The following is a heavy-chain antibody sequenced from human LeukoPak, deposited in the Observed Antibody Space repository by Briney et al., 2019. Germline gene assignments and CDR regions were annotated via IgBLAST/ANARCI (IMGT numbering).Heavy chain of an antibody. CDR2: ISPRGGGT. Sequence: GGSLRLSCAASGFTFRNYGMNWVRQDPGKGLEWLSGISPRGGGTYYADSVKGRFTISRDDSKNTLSLQMNSLTVEDTAVYYCARDLAWGAFDYWGQGTLVTVSS. D-gene: IGHD7-27*01. J-gene: IGHJ4*02. CDR1: GFTFRNYG. CDR3: ARDLAWGAFDY. V-gene: IGHV3-23*01.